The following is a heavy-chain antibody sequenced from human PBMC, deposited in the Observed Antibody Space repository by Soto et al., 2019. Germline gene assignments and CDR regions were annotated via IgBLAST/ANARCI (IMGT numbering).Heavy chain of an antibody. CDR2: ISSSRSYL. CDR1: GFTFSSYS. CDR3: ARDPSMVRGENWYFDL. V-gene: IGHV3-21*01. D-gene: IGHD3-10*01. Sequence: EVQLVESGGGLVKPGGSLRLSCAASGFTFSSYSMNWVRQAPGKGLEWVSSISSSRSYLYYADSVRGRFTISRDDAKNSLYLQMNSLRAEDTAVYYCARDPSMVRGENWYFDLWGRGTLVTVSS. J-gene: IGHJ2*01.